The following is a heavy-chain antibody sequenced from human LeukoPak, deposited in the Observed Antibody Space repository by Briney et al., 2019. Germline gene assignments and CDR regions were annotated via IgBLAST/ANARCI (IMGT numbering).Heavy chain of an antibody. J-gene: IGHJ6*02. CDR1: GGSISSSNW. V-gene: IGHV4-4*02. D-gene: IGHD6-19*01. Sequence: SGTLSLTCAVSGGSISSSNWWSWVRQPPGKGLEWIGEIYHSGSTNYNPSLKSRVTISVDTSKNQFSLKLSSVTAADTAVYYCARGAEQWLVNYYYYYGMDVWGQGTTVTVSS. CDR3: ARGAEQWLVNYYYYYGMDV. CDR2: IYHSGST.